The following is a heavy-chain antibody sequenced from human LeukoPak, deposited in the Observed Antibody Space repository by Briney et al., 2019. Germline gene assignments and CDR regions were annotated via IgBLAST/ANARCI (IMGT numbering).Heavy chain of an antibody. CDR3: ASSYYYGMDV. J-gene: IGHJ6*02. CDR1: GYNFTSYW. Sequence: GESLKISCKGSGYNFTSYWISWVRQMPGKGLEWMGRIDPSDSYTNYSPSFQGHVTISADKSISTAYLQWSSLKASDTAMYYCASSYYYGMDVWGQGTTVTVSS. V-gene: IGHV5-10-1*01. CDR2: IDPSDSYT.